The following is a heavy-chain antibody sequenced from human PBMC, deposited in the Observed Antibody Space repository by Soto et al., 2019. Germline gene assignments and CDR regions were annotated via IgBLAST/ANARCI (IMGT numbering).Heavy chain of an antibody. V-gene: IGHV3-13*01. J-gene: IGHJ6*02. CDR3: ARGYCTNGVCCGGYYGMDV. CDR2: IGTAGDT. D-gene: IGHD2-8*01. CDR1: GFTFSSYD. Sequence: EVQLVESGGGLVQPGGSLRLSCAASGFTFSSYDMHWVRQATGKGLEWVSAIGTAGDTYYPGSVKGRFTISRENAKNSLYLQMNSLRAGDTAVYYCARGYCTNGVCCGGYYGMDVWGQGTTVTVSS.